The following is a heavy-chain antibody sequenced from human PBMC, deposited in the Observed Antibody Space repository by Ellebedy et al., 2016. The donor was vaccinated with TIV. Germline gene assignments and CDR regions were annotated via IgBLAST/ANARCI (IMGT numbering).Heavy chain of an antibody. CDR1: GFTLTNYW. J-gene: IGHJ3*02. V-gene: IGHV3-7*01. D-gene: IGHD7-27*01. CDR2: INEDGTKK. Sequence: GESLKISCTASGFTLTNYWMTLVRQAPGKGLEWVANINEDGTKKHYLDSVKGRFTISRDSAGNSLYLQMNSLGAEDTAVYYCARDMAWGNERVIDAFDIWGQGTMVTVSS. CDR3: ARDMAWGNERVIDAFDI.